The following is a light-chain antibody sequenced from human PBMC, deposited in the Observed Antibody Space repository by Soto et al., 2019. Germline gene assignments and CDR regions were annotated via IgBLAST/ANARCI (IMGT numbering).Light chain of an antibody. V-gene: IGLV2-14*01. J-gene: IGLJ3*02. Sequence: QSALTQPASVSGSLGQAITISCTGTSSDVGGFDFVSWYQQHPGKAPKLMIYEVNNLPSGVSNRFSGSKSGNTASLTISGLQAEDEADYYCSSWTSSTTQVLGGGTKLTVL. CDR3: SSWTSSTTQV. CDR1: SSDVGGFDF. CDR2: EVN.